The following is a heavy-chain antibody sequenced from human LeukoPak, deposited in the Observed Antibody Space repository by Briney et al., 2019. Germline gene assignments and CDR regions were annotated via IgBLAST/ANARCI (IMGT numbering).Heavy chain of an antibody. CDR2: IYYSGST. CDR3: ARLRGLGPSDAFDI. CDR1: GGSISSSSYY. Sequence: SETLSLTCAVAGGSISSSSYYWVWIREPPGKGLEWIGSIYYSGSTYYNPSLKSRVTISVDTSKNQFSLKLSSVTAADTAVYYCARLRGLGPSDAFDIWGQGTMVTVSS. V-gene: IGHV4-39*01. D-gene: IGHD2-15*01. J-gene: IGHJ3*02.